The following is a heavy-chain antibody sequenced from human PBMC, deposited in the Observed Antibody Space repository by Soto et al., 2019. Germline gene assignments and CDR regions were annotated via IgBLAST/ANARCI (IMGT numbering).Heavy chain of an antibody. CDR2: IFDSVNT. CDR3: ARVDHRGYFAILTDY. Sequence: SETLSLTCTVSGDSLSSGGHYWSWIRQHPGKGLEWIGHIFDSVNTYYSPSLRSRVTISADMSKNQFSLNLRSVTAADTAVYYCARVDHRGYFAILTDYWGQGTLVTVSS. D-gene: IGHD3-9*01. CDR1: GDSLSSGGHY. V-gene: IGHV4-31*03. J-gene: IGHJ4*02.